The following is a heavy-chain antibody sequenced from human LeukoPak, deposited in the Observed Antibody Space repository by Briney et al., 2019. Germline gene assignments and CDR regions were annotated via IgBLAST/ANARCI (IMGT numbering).Heavy chain of an antibody. D-gene: IGHD5-18*01. Sequence: GGSLRLSCAASGFTFSSYWMSWVRQAPGKGLEWVADIKQDGSEKYYVDSVKGRFTISRDNAKNSLYLQMNSLRAEDTAVYYCARSAAMVTGRFDYWGQGTLVTVSS. J-gene: IGHJ4*02. CDR3: ARSAAMVTGRFDY. V-gene: IGHV3-7*01. CDR2: IKQDGSEK. CDR1: GFTFSSYW.